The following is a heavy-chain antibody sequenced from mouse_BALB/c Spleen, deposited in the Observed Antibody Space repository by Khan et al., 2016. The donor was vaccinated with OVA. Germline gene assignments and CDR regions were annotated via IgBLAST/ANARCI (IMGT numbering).Heavy chain of an antibody. CDR1: GFSLTNYS. J-gene: IGHJ3*01. V-gene: IGHV2-2*02. CDR3: ARRGYDYGRGALFAY. D-gene: IGHD2-4*01. Sequence: QVQLKQSGPGLVQPSQSLSITCTVSGFSLTNYSLHWVRQSPGKGLEWLGVIWSAGSTYYNAAFISRLTIRKDNSRSQVFFKMNSLQPNATAIYYCARRGYDYGRGALFAYWGQGTLVTVSA. CDR2: IWSAGST.